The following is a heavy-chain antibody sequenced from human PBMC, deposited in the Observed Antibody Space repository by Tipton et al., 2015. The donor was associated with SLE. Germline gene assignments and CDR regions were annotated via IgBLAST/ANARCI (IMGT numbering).Heavy chain of an antibody. J-gene: IGHJ4*02. D-gene: IGHD6-13*01. CDR1: GGSISSYY. CDR3: ARVRRDSSSWGLDY. CDR2: IYYSGST. Sequence: LRLSCTVFGGSISSYYWTWIRQPPGKGLEWIGYIYYSGSTNYNPSVKSRVSMSVDTSKNQFSLRLSSVTAADTAFYYCARVRRDSSSWGLDYWGQGILITVSS. V-gene: IGHV4-59*01.